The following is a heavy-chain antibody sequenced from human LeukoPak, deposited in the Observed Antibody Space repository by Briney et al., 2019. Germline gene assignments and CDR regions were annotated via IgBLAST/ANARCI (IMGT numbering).Heavy chain of an antibody. V-gene: IGHV4-31*03. CDR2: IYYSGST. CDR3: ARDHLPAAAPGYYMDV. CDR1: GGSISSGGYY. Sequence: PSQTLSLTCTVSGGSISSGGYYWSWIRQHPGKGLEWIGYIYYSGSTYYNPSLKSRVTISVDTSKNQFSLKLSSVTAADTAVYYCARDHLPAAAPGYYMDVWGKGTTVTVSS. D-gene: IGHD6-13*01. J-gene: IGHJ6*03.